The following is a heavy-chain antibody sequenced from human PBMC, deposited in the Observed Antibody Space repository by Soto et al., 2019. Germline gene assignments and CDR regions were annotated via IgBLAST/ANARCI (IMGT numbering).Heavy chain of an antibody. D-gene: IGHD6-19*01. CDR3: ARGRSGQWGVFD. Sequence: QVQLVESGGGLVKPGGSLRLSCAASGFIFSDYYMIWMRQAPGKGLQWVSYISSSGDTVHHADSVKGRFTISRDNAKNSLYLQMSRQRPEDTAVYYCARGRSGQWGVFDWGQGILVTVSS. CDR2: ISSSGDTV. CDR1: GFIFSDYY. J-gene: IGHJ4*02. V-gene: IGHV3-11*01.